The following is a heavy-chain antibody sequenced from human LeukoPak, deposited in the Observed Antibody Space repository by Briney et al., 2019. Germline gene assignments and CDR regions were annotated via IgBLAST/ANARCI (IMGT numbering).Heavy chain of an antibody. J-gene: IGHJ4*02. CDR2: IYYSGST. D-gene: IGHD3-9*01. CDR3: ATASPYYDILTGYSNYFDY. Sequence: SETLSLTXTVSGGSISSSSYYWGWIRQPPGKGLEWIGSIYYSGSTYYNPSLKSRVTISVDTSKNQFSLKLSSVTAADTAVYYCATASPYYDILTGYSNYFDYWGQGTLVTVSS. CDR1: GGSISSSSYY. V-gene: IGHV4-39*01.